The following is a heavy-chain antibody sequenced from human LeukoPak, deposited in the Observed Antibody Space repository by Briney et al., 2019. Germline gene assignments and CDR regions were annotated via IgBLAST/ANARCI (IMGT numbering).Heavy chain of an antibody. CDR1: GYTFTSYD. CDR3: ARGWGGSSWYIYYYYGMDV. D-gene: IGHD6-13*01. Sequence: GASVKVSCKASGYTFTSYDINWVRQAPGQGLEWMGWMNPNSGNTGYAQKFQGRVTMTRNTSISTAYMELSSLRSEDTAVYYCARGWGGSSWYIYYYYGMDVWGQGTTVTVSS. V-gene: IGHV1-8*01. J-gene: IGHJ6*02. CDR2: MNPNSGNT.